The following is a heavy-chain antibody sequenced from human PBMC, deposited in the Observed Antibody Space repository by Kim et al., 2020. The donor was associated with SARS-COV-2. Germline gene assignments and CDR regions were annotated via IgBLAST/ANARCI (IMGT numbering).Heavy chain of an antibody. CDR1: GFTFSSYA. Sequence: GGSLRLSCEASGFTFSSYAMHWVRQAPGKGLEYVSAISSNGGSTYYADFVKGRFTISRDNSKNTLYLQMGSLRAEDMAVYYCARGGRELLGGYFDYWGQGTLVTVSS. V-gene: IGHV3-64*02. CDR2: ISSNGGST. CDR3: ARGGRELLGGYFDY. J-gene: IGHJ4*02. D-gene: IGHD1-26*01.